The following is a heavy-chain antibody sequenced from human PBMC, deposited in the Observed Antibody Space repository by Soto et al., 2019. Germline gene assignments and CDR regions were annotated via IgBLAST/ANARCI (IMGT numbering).Heavy chain of an antibody. CDR2: INSDGSST. D-gene: IGHD3-10*01. V-gene: IGHV3-74*01. CDR1: GFTFSTFW. CDR3: ARAGQKRNGMDV. J-gene: IGHJ6*02. Sequence: EVQLVESGGGLVQPGGSLRLSCVASGFTFSTFWMHWVRQAPGKGLVWVSRINSDGSSTNYADSVKGRFTISRDNAKNTLYLQMNSLRAEDTAVYYCARAGQKRNGMDVWGQGTTVTVSS.